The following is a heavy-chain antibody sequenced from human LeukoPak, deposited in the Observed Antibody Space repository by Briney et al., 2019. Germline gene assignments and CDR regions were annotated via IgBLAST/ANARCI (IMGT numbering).Heavy chain of an antibody. CDR3: AKSEISPNYYDSSGYYNY. J-gene: IGHJ4*02. D-gene: IGHD3-22*01. V-gene: IGHV3-23*01. Sequence: XSAXXGSVGSTYYADSLKGRFTISRDNTKNTLYLQMNSLRAEDTAVYYCAKSEISPNYYDSSGYYNYWGQGTLVTVSS. CDR2: XXGSVGST.